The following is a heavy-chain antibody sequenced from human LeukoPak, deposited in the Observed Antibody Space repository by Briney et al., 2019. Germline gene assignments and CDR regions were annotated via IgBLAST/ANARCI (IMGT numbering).Heavy chain of an antibody. Sequence: SVKVSCKASGYTFTGYYMHWVRQAPGQGLEWMGGIIPIFGTANYAQKFQGRVTITADESTSTAYMELSSLRSEDTAVYYCASYYYDSSGYYEGLDYWGQGTLVTVSS. V-gene: IGHV1-69*13. J-gene: IGHJ4*02. D-gene: IGHD3-22*01. CDR1: GYTFTGYY. CDR3: ASYYYDSSGYYEGLDY. CDR2: IIPIFGTA.